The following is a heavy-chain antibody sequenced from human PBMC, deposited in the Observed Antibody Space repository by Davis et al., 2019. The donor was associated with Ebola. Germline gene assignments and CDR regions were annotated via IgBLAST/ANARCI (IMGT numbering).Heavy chain of an antibody. Sequence: GESLKISCAASGFTFSDYYMSWIRQAPGKGLEWVSYISSSSSTIYYADSVKGRFTISRDNAKNSLYLQMNSLRDEDTAVYYCARGQGYGDYTTDYWGQGTLVTVSS. V-gene: IGHV3-11*04. D-gene: IGHD4-17*01. CDR1: GFTFSDYY. J-gene: IGHJ4*02. CDR2: ISSSSSTI. CDR3: ARGQGYGDYTTDY.